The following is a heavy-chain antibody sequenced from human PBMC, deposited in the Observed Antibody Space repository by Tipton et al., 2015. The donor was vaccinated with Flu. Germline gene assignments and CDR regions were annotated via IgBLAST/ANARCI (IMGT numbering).Heavy chain of an antibody. D-gene: IGHD6-19*01. Sequence: TLSLTCTVSGGSISSYYWSWIRQPPGKGLEWIGYIYYSGSTNYNPSLKSRVTISVDTSKNQFSLKLSSVTAADTAVYYCAREGSGWYRNWFDPWGQATLVTVSS. CDR2: IYYSGST. J-gene: IGHJ5*02. V-gene: IGHV4-59*01. CDR3: AREGSGWYRNWFDP. CDR1: GGSISSYY.